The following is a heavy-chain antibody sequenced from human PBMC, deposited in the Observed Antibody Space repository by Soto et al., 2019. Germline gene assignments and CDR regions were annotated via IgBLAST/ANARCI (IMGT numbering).Heavy chain of an antibody. J-gene: IGHJ5*02. CDR1: GDSISSGYY. D-gene: IGHD3-9*01. CDR2: IYHSGTT. CDR3: ARDFERSAIGP. Sequence: SETLSLTCAVSGDSISSGYYWAWIRQPPGKGLEWIGSIYHSGTTYYNPSLKSRVTILADRSENKFSLTLKSVTAADTAVYFCARDFERSAIGPWGQGTSVTVSS. V-gene: IGHV4-38-2*01.